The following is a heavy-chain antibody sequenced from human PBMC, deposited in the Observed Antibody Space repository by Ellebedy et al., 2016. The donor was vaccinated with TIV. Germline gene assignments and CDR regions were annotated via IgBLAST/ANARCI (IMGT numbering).Heavy chain of an antibody. J-gene: IGHJ4*02. Sequence: PGGSLRLSCEASGFTFSSYGMHWVRQAPGKGLEWVAVIWNDGSNKYYADSVKGRFTISRDNSKNTLYLQMNSLRAEDTAVYYCARDGYSNQNFDNWGQGSLVTVSS. CDR3: ARDGYSNQNFDN. V-gene: IGHV3-33*01. CDR2: IWNDGSNK. CDR1: GFTFSSYG. D-gene: IGHD4-11*01.